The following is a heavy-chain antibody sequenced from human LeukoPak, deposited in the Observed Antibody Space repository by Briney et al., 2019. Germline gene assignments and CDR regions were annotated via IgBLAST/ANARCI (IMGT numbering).Heavy chain of an antibody. J-gene: IGHJ5*02. V-gene: IGHV4-34*01. CDR2: INHSGST. CDR3: ARKRIRVEMAKRHNWFDP. Sequence: SETLSLTCAVYDGSFSGSYCTWIRQPPGKGLEWIGEINHSGSTNYNPSLKSRVTISVDTSKNQFSLKLSSVTAADTAVYYCARKRIRVEMAKRHNWFDPWGQGTLVTVSS. CDR1: DGSFSGSY. D-gene: IGHD5-24*01.